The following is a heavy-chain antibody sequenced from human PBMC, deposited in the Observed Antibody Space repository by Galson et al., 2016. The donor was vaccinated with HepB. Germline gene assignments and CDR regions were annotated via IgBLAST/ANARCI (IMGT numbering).Heavy chain of an antibody. Sequence: SETLSLTCTVSAGSISGYYWNWIRQPAGTGLEWIGRFYSTENIRINPSLQSRVTLSVDTSKNQISLRLTSVTAADTAVYYCARGAAGQQGEAFDIWGQGTMVTVSS. CDR3: ARGAAGQQGEAFDI. CDR1: AGSISGYY. J-gene: IGHJ3*02. D-gene: IGHD3-16*01. CDR2: FYSTENI. V-gene: IGHV4-4*07.